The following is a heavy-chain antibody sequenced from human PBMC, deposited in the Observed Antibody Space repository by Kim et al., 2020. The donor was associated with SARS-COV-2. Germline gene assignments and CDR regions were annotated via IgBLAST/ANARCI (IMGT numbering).Heavy chain of an antibody. Sequence: SSTTYADSVKGRVTRARDNDKNTLYLQKNSLRAEDTAVYYCARVGAGFDYWGQGTLVTVSS. CDR2: SST. D-gene: IGHD3-16*01. CDR3: ARVGAGFDY. V-gene: IGHV3-74*01. J-gene: IGHJ4*02.